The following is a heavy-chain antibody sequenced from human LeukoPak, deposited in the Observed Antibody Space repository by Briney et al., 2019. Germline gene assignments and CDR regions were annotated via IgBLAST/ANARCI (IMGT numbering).Heavy chain of an antibody. V-gene: IGHV1-2*02. D-gene: IGHD3-3*01. CDR3: ARDDQADFWSGYYFPGNYYYYGMDV. CDR1: GYTFTGYY. Sequence: ASVKVSCKASGYTFTGYYMHWVRQAPGQGLEWMGWINPNSGGTNYAQKFQGRVTMTRDTSISTAYMELSRLRSDDTAVYYCARDDQADFWSGYYFPGNYYYYGMDVWGQGTTVTVSS. CDR2: INPNSGGT. J-gene: IGHJ6*02.